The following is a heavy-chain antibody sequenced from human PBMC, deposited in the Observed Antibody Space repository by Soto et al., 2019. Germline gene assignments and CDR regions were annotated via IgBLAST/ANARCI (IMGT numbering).Heavy chain of an antibody. Sequence: GASVKVSCKASGYTFTSYGISWVRQAPGQGLEWMGWISAYNGNTNYAQKIQGRITMTKDTSTSTAYMELRSPRSDDTVVYFCARDFGGGGVVRYYMDVWGKGTTVTVSS. V-gene: IGHV1-18*01. J-gene: IGHJ6*03. CDR1: GYTFTSYG. CDR2: ISAYNGNT. CDR3: ARDFGGGGVVRYYMDV. D-gene: IGHD3-3*01.